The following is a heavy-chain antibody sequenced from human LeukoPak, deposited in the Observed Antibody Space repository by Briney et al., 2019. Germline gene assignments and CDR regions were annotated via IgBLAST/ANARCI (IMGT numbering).Heavy chain of an antibody. CDR2: ISGSGGST. J-gene: IGHJ4*02. V-gene: IGHV3-23*01. Sequence: GGSLRLSCAASGFTFSSYAMSWVRQAPGKGLEWVSAISGSGGSTYYADSVKGRFTISRDNSKNTLYLQMNSPRAEDTAVYYCAKASSEELLIPFDYWGQGTLVTVSS. D-gene: IGHD2-15*01. CDR3: AKASSEELLIPFDY. CDR1: GFTFSSYA.